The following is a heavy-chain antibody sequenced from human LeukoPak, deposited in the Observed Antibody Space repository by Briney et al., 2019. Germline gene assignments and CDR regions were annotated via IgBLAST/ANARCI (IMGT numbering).Heavy chain of an antibody. Sequence: PGGSLRLSCAASGFTFSSNDIHWVRQAPGKGLEWVVVISYDGGNKYYADSVKGRFTISKDNAKNSLYLQLNSLRAEDTAVYYCARDPIAVAVFDYWGQGTLVTVSS. J-gene: IGHJ4*02. CDR2: ISYDGGNK. D-gene: IGHD6-19*01. V-gene: IGHV3-30*03. CDR1: GFTFSSND. CDR3: ARDPIAVAVFDY.